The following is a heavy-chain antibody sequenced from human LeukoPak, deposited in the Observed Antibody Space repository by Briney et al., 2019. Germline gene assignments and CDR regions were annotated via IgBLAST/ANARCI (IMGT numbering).Heavy chain of an antibody. CDR3: ARGGFYCGGDCYVDY. CDR1: ALSISSGYY. CDR2: LNHSAST. J-gene: IGHJ4*02. V-gene: IGHV4-34*01. Sequence: SQTLSLTCAVSALSISSGYYWSWIRQPPGKGLEWIWELNHSASTNYNPSLKSRVTISVDTSKNQFSLRLSSVTAADTAVYYCARGGFYCGGDCYVDYWGQGTLVTVSS. D-gene: IGHD2-21*02.